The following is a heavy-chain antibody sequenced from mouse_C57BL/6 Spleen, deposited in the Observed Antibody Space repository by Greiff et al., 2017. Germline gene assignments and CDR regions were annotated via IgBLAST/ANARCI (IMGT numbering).Heavy chain of an antibody. V-gene: IGHV5-6*02. J-gene: IGHJ2*01. CDR1: GFTFSSYG. Sequence: DVKLVESGGDLVKPGGSLKLSCAASGFTFSSYGMSWVRQTPDKRLEWVATISSGGSYTYYPDSVKGRFPISRDNAKNTLYLQMSSLKSADTAMFCCARRGTTVVADDYWGQGTTLTVSS. CDR2: ISSGGSYT. D-gene: IGHD1-1*01. CDR3: ARRGTTVVADDY.